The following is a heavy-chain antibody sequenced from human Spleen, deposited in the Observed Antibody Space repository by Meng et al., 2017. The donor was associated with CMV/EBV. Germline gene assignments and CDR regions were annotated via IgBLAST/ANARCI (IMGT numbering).Heavy chain of an antibody. D-gene: IGHD3-22*01. CDR1: GFTFSSYA. J-gene: IGHJ4*02. Sequence: ASGFTFSSYAMSWVRQAPGKGLEWVSAISGSGGSTYYADSVKGRFTISRDNSKNTLYLQMNSLRAEDTAVYYCAKGRFSGSGYCFDYWGQGTLVTVSS. CDR2: ISGSGGST. CDR3: AKGRFSGSGYCFDY. V-gene: IGHV3-23*01.